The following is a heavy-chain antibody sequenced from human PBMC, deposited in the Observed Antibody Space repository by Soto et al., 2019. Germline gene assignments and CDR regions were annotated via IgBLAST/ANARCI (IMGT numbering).Heavy chain of an antibody. CDR2: INRHGDTT. V-gene: IGHV3-20*04. J-gene: IGHJ4*02. CDR1: GFGFDEYG. D-gene: IGHD4-17*01. CDR3: ARDHRWGYEYGDYGDS. Sequence: EVYLVESGGGVVRPGGSLRLSCAASGFGFDEYGMSWVRQGPGKGPEWVSGINRHGDTTAYADSVKGRFTISRDNAKNSLYLQLNGLRAEDTAFYYGARDHRWGYEYGDYGDSWGQGTLVTVSS.